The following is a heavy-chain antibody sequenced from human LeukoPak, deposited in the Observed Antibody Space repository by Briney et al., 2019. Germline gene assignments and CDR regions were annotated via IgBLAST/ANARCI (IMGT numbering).Heavy chain of an antibody. CDR3: AKGGYDSSGYYYY. CDR2: INPNSGGT. V-gene: IGHV1-2*06. CDR1: GYIFTGYY. Sequence: ASVKVSCKASGYIFTGYYMHWVRQAPGQGLEWMGRINPNSGGTNYAQKFQGRVTMTRDTSISTAYMELSRLRSDDTAVYYCAKGGYDSSGYYYYWGQGTLVTVSS. D-gene: IGHD3-22*01. J-gene: IGHJ4*02.